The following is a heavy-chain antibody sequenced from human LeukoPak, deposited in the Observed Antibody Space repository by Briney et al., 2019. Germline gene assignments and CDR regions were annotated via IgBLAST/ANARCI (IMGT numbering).Heavy chain of an antibody. CDR2: INPNSGGT. Sequence: GASVKVSCKASGYTFTCYYMHWVRQAPGQGLEWMGWINPNSGGTNYAQKFQGRVTMTRDTSISTAYMELSRLRFDDTAVYYCARIQGKAGVVFNWFDPWGQGTLSPSPQ. CDR3: ARIQGKAGVVFNWFDP. V-gene: IGHV1-2*02. J-gene: IGHJ5*02. D-gene: IGHD3-3*01. CDR1: GYTFTCYY.